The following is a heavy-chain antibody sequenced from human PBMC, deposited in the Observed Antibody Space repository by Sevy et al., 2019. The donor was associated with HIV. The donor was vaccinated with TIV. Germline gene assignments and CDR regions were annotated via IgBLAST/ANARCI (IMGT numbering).Heavy chain of an antibody. J-gene: IGHJ6*02. V-gene: IGHV4-31*03. CDR3: ARWHDFWSGYYTGYYYGMDV. CDR2: IYYSGTT. D-gene: IGHD3-3*01. CDR1: GGSISSGGYY. Sequence: SETLSLTCTVSGGSISSGGYYWTWIRQHPGKGLEWIGYIYYSGTTYYNPSLKSRVTISVDTSQNQFSLKLSSVTAADTAVYYCARWHDFWSGYYTGYYYGMDVWGQGTTVTVSS.